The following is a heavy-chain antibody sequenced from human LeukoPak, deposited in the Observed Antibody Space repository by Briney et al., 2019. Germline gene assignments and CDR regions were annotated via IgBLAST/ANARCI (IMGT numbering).Heavy chain of an antibody. Sequence: ASVKVSCKASGYTFTSYGISWVRQAPGQGLEWMGWISAYNGNTNYAQKLQGRVTMTTDTSTSTAYMELRSLRSDDTAVYYCATDANGSGSYYIGNAFDIWGQGTMVTVSS. CDR3: ATDANGSGSYYIGNAFDI. V-gene: IGHV1-18*01. CDR1: GYTFTSYG. J-gene: IGHJ3*02. D-gene: IGHD3-10*01. CDR2: ISAYNGNT.